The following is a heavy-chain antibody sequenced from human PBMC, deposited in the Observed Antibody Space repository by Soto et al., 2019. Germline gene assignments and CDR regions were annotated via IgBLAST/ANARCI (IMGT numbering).Heavy chain of an antibody. Sequence: ASVKVSCKASGYTFTSYGISWVRQAPGQGLEGMGWISAYNGNTNYAQKLQGRVTMTTDTSTSTAYIELRSLRSDDTAVYYCASEVRWLLADDAFDIGGQGTMVHV. CDR2: ISAYNGNT. J-gene: IGHJ3*02. V-gene: IGHV1-18*01. CDR1: GYTFTSYG. CDR3: ASEVRWLLADDAFDI. D-gene: IGHD3-22*01.